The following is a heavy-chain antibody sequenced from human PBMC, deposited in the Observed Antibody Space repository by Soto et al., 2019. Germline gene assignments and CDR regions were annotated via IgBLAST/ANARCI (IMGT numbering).Heavy chain of an antibody. D-gene: IGHD6-19*01. J-gene: IGHJ4*02. CDR1: GYTFGSYG. Sequence: QVQLVQSGAEVKKPGASVKVSCKTSGYTFGSYGVSWVRQAPGQGLEWMGWISVNNGNTKYAQKVQGRVTMTTDTSTSTAYMELRSLRSDDTAVYYCARDRNIEVAGAQPLLPWGQGPLVTVSS. CDR2: ISVNNGNT. V-gene: IGHV1-18*01. CDR3: ARDRNIEVAGAQPLLP.